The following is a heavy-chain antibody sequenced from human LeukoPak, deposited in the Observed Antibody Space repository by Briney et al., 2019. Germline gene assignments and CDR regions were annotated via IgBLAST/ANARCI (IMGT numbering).Heavy chain of an antibody. J-gene: IGHJ4*02. Sequence: ASVKVSCKASGYTFTNYGINWVRQAPGQGLEWMGWISAYNGHTNYAQNLQGRVTMTTDTFTSTAYMELRSLRSDDTAVYFCARDSSGFPRDASDYWGQGTLVTVSS. CDR3: ARDSSGFPRDASDY. CDR1: GYTFTNYG. CDR2: ISAYNGHT. D-gene: IGHD3-22*01. V-gene: IGHV1-18*01.